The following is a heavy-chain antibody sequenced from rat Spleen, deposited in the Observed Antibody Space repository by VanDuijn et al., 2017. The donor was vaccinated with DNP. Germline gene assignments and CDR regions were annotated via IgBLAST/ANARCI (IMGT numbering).Heavy chain of an antibody. CDR2: IWFDGTT. D-gene: IGHD1-2*01. CDR3: TRSDYSSSWWFAY. V-gene: IGHV2-15*01. J-gene: IGHJ3*01. CDR1: GFSLTNYG. Sequence: QVQLKESGPGLVQPSQTLSLTCTVAGFSLTNYGVSWVRQPPGKGLEWIGAIWFDGTTDYNSALKSRLSISRDTSKGQVFLKVNSLQAEDTATYFCTRSDYSSSWWFAYWGQGTLVTVSS.